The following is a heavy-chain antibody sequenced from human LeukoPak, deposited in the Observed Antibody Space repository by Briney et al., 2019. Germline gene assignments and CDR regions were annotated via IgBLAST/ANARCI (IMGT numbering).Heavy chain of an antibody. CDR2: IYSGGST. D-gene: IGHD3-22*01. CDR3: ARKHYYDSSGFFPPMDY. J-gene: IGHJ4*02. CDR1: GFTVSSNS. V-gene: IGHV3-66*01. Sequence: GGSLRLSCAASGFTVSSNSMSWVRQAPGKGLGWVSVIYSGGSTFYADSVKGRFTISRDNSKNTLYLQMNSLRAEDTAVYYCARKHYYDSSGFFPPMDYWGQGTLVTVSS.